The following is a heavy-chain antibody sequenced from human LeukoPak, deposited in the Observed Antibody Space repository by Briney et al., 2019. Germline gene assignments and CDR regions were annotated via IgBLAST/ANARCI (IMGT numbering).Heavy chain of an antibody. Sequence: GGSLRLSCAASGFTFSSYGMHWVRQAPGKGLEWVAVISYDGSNKYYADSVKGRFTISRDNSKNTLYLQMNSLRAEDTAVYYCAKSPPYCTNGVCYDYYYYGMDVWGQGTTVTVSS. CDR3: AKSPPYCTNGVCYDYYYYGMDV. CDR2: ISYDGSNK. D-gene: IGHD2-8*01. J-gene: IGHJ6*02. V-gene: IGHV3-30*18. CDR1: GFTFSSYG.